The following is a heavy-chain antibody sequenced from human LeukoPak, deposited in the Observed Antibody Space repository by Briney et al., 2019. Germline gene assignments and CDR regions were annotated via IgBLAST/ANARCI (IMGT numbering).Heavy chain of an antibody. V-gene: IGHV3-48*01. CDR3: ARDYYYGSGSFDF. Sequence: GGSLRLSCAASGFTFSSYNMNWVGQAPGKGLEGVSYISSSSISKYYADSVKGRFTISRDNAKNSLFLQMSSLRAEDTAVYYCARDYYYGSGSFDFWGQGTLVIVSS. CDR2: ISSSSISK. J-gene: IGHJ4*02. D-gene: IGHD3-10*01. CDR1: GFTFSSYN.